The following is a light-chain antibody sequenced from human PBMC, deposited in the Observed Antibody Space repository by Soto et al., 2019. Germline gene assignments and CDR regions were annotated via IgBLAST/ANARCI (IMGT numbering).Light chain of an antibody. CDR2: GNS. Sequence: QAVVTQPPSVSGAPGQRVTISCTGSSSNIGAGYDVHWYQQLPGTAPKLLIYGNSNRPSGVPDRFSGSKSGTSASLAITGLQAEDEADDYCQSYDNSLSGYVFGTGTKVTVL. CDR1: SSNIGAGYD. V-gene: IGLV1-40*01. CDR3: QSYDNSLSGYV. J-gene: IGLJ1*01.